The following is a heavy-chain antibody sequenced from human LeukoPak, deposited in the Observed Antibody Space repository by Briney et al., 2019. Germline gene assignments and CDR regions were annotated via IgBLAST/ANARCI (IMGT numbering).Heavy chain of an antibody. V-gene: IGHV1-69*13. CDR2: IIPIFGTA. Sequence: SVKVSCKASGGTFSSYAISWVRQAPGQGLEWMGGIIPIFGTANYAQKFQGRVTITADESTSTAYMELSSLRSEDTAVYYCARGPERLYDSSGYNWFDHWGQGTLVTVSS. CDR1: GGTFSSYA. D-gene: IGHD3-22*01. CDR3: ARGPERLYDSSGYNWFDH. J-gene: IGHJ5*02.